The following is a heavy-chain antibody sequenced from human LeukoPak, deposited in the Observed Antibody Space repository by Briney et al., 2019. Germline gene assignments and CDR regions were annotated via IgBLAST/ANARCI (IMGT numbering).Heavy chain of an antibody. V-gene: IGHV3-23*01. J-gene: IGHJ4*02. CDR1: GXTFSNYA. CDR3: AKDRDIVVVPAALEF. Sequence: TGGSLRLSCVVSGXTFSNYAMSWVRQAPWKGLEWVSAISGDGVTTYYADSVKGRFTISRDNSKNTLYLQMNSLRAQDTAVYYCAKDRDIVVVPAALEFWGQGTLVTVSS. CDR2: ISGDGVTT. D-gene: IGHD2-2*01.